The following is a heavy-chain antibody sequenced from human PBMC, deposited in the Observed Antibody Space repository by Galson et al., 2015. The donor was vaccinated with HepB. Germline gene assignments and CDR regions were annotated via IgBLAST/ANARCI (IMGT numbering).Heavy chain of an antibody. CDR1: GYTFTSYD. CDR3: GFIGDSSGYSNP. CDR2: MNPNSGNT. V-gene: IGHV1-8*01. D-gene: IGHD3-22*01. Sequence: SVKVSCKASGYTFTSYDINWVRQATGQGLEWMGWMNPNSGNTGYAQKFQGRVTMTRNTSISTAYMELSSLRSEDTAVYYCGFIGDSSGYSNPWGQGTLVTVSS. J-gene: IGHJ5*02.